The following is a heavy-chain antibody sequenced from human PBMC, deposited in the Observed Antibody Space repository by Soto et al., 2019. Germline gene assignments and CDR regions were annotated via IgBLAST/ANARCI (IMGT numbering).Heavy chain of an antibody. V-gene: IGHV3-23*01. D-gene: IGHD6-19*01. J-gene: IGHJ4*02. CDR2: SSGSGGST. CDR3: AIIAVAGREVDY. CDR1: GFTFSSYA. Sequence: PGGSLRLSCAASGFTFSSYAMSWVRQAPGKGLEWVSASSGSGGSTYYADSVKGRFTISRDNSKNTLYLQMNSLRAEDTAVYYCAIIAVAGREVDYWGQGTLVTVSS.